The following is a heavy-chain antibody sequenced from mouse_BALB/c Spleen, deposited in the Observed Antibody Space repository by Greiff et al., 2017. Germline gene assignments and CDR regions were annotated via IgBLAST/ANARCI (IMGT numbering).Heavy chain of an antibody. D-gene: IGHD1-2*01. Sequence: QVQLQESGAELAKPGASVKMSCKASGYTFTSYWMHWVKQRPGQGLEWIGYINPSTGYTEYNQKFKDKATLTADKSSSTAYMQLSSLTSEDSAVYYCARGSTRATGWFACWGEGTLVTVSA. CDR3: ARGSTRATGWFAC. CDR2: INPSTGYT. CDR1: GYTFTSYW. J-gene: IGHJ3*01. V-gene: IGHV1-7*01.